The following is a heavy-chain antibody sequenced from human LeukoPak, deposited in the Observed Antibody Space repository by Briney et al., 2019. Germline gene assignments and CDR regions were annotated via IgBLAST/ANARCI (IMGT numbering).Heavy chain of an antibody. CDR1: GGSISSYY. D-gene: IGHD3-16*01. V-gene: IGHV4-59*01. Sequence: SETLSLTCTFSGGSISSYYWSWIRQPPGKGLEWIGYIYYSGSTNYNPSLKSRVTISVDTSKNQFSLKLSSVTAADTAVYYCARVVPYTEDLWGQGTLVTVSS. J-gene: IGHJ4*02. CDR2: IYYSGST. CDR3: ARVVPYTEDL.